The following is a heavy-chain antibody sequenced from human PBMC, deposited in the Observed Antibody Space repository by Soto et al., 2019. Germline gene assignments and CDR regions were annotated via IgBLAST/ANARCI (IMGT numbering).Heavy chain of an antibody. CDR1: GFTFSNYA. CDR2: ISESGGST. V-gene: IGHV3-23*01. D-gene: IGHD4-17*01. Sequence: PGGSLRLSCAASGFTFSNYAMSWVRQAPGKGLEWVSSISESGGSTFNADSVKGRFTISRDNFKSTLYLQMNSLRAEDTAVYYCAKHDYGDYKLYDCWGQGTLVTVSS. J-gene: IGHJ4*02. CDR3: AKHDYGDYKLYDC.